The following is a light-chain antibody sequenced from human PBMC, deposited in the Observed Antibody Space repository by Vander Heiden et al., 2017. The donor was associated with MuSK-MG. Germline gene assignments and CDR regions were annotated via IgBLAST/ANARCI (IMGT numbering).Light chain of an antibody. J-gene: IGLJ2*01. CDR2: DVS. CDR3: ASHTTANTHI. V-gene: IGLV2-14*03. CDR1: SNDIGASFF. Sequence: QSALTQPASVSGSPGQSTTISCTGTSNDIGASFFVSWLQQHPGKAPKLILYDVSLRPSGVSHRFSGSKSGNTASLTISGLQAEDEAIYHCASHTTANTHIFGGGTRLTVL.